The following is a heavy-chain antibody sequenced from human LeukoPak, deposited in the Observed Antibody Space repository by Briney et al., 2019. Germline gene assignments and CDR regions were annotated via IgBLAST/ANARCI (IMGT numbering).Heavy chain of an antibody. D-gene: IGHD6-6*01. CDR2: IIPIFGTA. CDR3: AVKQLGMSYYFDY. V-gene: IGHV1-69*01. J-gene: IGHJ4*02. Sequence: SVKVSCKASGGTFSSYAISWLRQAPAQGLEWMGGIIPIFGTANYAQKFQGRVTITADESTSTAYMELSSLRSEDTAVYYCAVKQLGMSYYFDYWGQGTLVTVSS. CDR1: GGTFSSYA.